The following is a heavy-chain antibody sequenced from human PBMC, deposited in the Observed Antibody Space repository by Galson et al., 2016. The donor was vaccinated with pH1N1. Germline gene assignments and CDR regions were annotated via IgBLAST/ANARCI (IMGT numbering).Heavy chain of an antibody. CDR3: ARDPGRPRLYYMDV. CDR1: GFTFTAYS. D-gene: IGHD1-26*01. V-gene: IGHV3-21*01. Sequence: SLRLSCAASGFTFTAYSMNWVRQAPGKGLEWVASITSNSFYIYYTDSVKGRFTISRDNAKNSLSLHMNSLSAEDTAVYFCARDPGRPRLYYMDVWGKGTTVTVAS. CDR2: ITSNSFYI. J-gene: IGHJ6*03.